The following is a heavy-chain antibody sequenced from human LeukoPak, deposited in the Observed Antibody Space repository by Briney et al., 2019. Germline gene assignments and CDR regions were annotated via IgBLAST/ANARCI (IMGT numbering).Heavy chain of an antibody. J-gene: IGHJ4*02. CDR3: AKSRSGVSSCYNY. D-gene: IGHD2-15*01. Sequence: PGGSLRLSCAASGFIFSNYAMSWVRQAPGKGLEWVPAISGSDDNTYYADSVRGRFTISRDNSKNTLYLQMNSLRAEDTAIYFCAKSRSGVSSCYNYWGQGTLVTVSS. CDR2: ISGSDDNT. V-gene: IGHV3-23*01. CDR1: GFIFSNYA.